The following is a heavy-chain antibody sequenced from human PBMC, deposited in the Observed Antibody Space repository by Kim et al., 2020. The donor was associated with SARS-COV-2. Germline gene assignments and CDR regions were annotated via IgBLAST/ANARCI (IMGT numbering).Heavy chain of an antibody. CDR3: ARALTLGGSGSLDY. D-gene: IGHD3-10*01. CDR2: IYYSGST. CDR1: GGSISSGGYY. Sequence: SETLSLTSTVSGGSISSGGYYWSWIRQHPGKGLEWIGYIYYSGSTYYNPSLKSRVTISVDTSKNQFSLKLSSVTAADTAVYYCARALTLGGSGSLDYWGQGTLVTVSS. V-gene: IGHV4-31*03. J-gene: IGHJ4*02.